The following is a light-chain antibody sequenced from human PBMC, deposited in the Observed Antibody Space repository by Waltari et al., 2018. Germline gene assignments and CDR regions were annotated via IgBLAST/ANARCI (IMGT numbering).Light chain of an antibody. V-gene: IGLV2-23*02. CDR3: CSHAGGNTYV. CDR1: SSDVGGYDF. J-gene: IGLJ1*01. CDR2: DVG. Sequence: QSALTQPAPASGPPGQSIPIPCTGTSSDVGGYDFVSWYQHHPGKAPKLMIYDVGERPSGVSYRFSGSKSGNTASLTISGLQAEDEADYYCCSHAGGNTYVFGTGTKVTVL.